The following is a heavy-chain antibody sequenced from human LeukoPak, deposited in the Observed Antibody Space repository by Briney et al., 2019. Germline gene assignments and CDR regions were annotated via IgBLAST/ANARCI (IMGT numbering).Heavy chain of an antibody. D-gene: IGHD3-3*01. CDR1: GYTFTSYD. CDR2: MNPNSGNT. J-gene: IGHJ3*02. Sequence: ASVKVSCKASGYTFTSYDINWVRQATGQGLEWMGWMNPNSGNTGYAQKFQGRVTITRNTSISTGYMELRSLRSEDTAVHYCTGGCNITIFGSGFDIWGQGTMVTVSS. V-gene: IGHV1-8*03. CDR3: TGGCNITIFGSGFDI.